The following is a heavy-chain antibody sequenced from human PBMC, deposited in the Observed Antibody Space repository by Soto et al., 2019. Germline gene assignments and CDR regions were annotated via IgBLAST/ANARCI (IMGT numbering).Heavy chain of an antibody. V-gene: IGHV3-33*01. CDR2: IWNHGSNK. D-gene: IGHD6-13*01. CDR3: AVNFYSTHWSPVRD. Sequence: GGSLRLSCAVSGFTFSDYGIHWVRQAPGKGLEWVAVIWNHGSNKLYADSVKGRFTISRDHSKNTLHLQMNSLRAEDTAVYYCAVNFYSTHWSPVRDWGQGLLVTVSS. J-gene: IGHJ4*02. CDR1: GFTFSDYG.